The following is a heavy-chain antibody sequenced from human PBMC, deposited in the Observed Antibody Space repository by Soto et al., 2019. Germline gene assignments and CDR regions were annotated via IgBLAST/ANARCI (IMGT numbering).Heavy chain of an antibody. V-gene: IGHV4-59*01. CDR2: IYYSGST. CDR3: ARGLGWLFPRPDYYYYMDV. CDR1: GGSISSYY. J-gene: IGHJ6*03. Sequence: SETLSLTCTVSGGSISSYYWSWIRQPPGKGLEWIGYIYYSGSTNYNPSLKSRVTISVDTSKNQFSLKLSSVTAADTAVYYCARGLGWLFPRPDYYYYMDVWGKGTTVTVSS. D-gene: IGHD3-9*01.